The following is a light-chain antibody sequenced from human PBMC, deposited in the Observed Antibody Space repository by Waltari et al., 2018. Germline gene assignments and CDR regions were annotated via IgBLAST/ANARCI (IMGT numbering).Light chain of an antibody. V-gene: IGKV3-11*01. CDR2: DAS. J-gene: IGKJ5*01. CDR1: QSISSY. Sequence: EIVLTQSPATLSLSPGGRATLSCRASQSISSYLAWYQQKPGQAPKLLIYDASNRATGIPARFSGSGSWTDFTLTITSLEPEDFAVYYCQQRSSLPITFGQGTRLDIK. CDR3: QQRSSLPIT.